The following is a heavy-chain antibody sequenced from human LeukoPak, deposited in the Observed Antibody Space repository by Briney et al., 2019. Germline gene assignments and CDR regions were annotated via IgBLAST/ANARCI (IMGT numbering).Heavy chain of an antibody. CDR3: ARDRTLYYDILTGYPFDY. CDR1: GYTFTSYY. V-gene: IGHV1-46*01. J-gene: IGHJ4*02. Sequence: ASVKVSCKASGYTFTSYYMHWVRQAPGQGLEWMGIMNPSGGSTSYAQKFQGRVTMTRDTSTSTVYMELSSLRSEDTAVYYCARDRTLYYDILTGYPFDYWGQGTLVTVSS. CDR2: MNPSGGST. D-gene: IGHD3-9*01.